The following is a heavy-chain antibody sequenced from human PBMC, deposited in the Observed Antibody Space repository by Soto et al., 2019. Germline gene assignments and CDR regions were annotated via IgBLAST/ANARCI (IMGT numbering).Heavy chain of an antibody. Sequence: QVQLQQWGAGLLKPSETLSLTCAVYGGSLSGYYWSWIRQPPGKGLGWIGEINHSGSTNYNPSLKRRVTISVDTSKNQFSLKLSSVTAADTAVYYCARGWGRIFDYWGQGTLVTVSS. CDR3: ARGWGRIFDY. J-gene: IGHJ4*02. CDR2: INHSGST. D-gene: IGHD7-27*01. V-gene: IGHV4-34*01. CDR1: GGSLSGYY.